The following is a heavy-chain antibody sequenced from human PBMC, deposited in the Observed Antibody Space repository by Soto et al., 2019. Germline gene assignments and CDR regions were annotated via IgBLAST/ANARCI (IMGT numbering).Heavy chain of an antibody. CDR3: AKQSGLLLLGYFDY. J-gene: IGHJ4*02. D-gene: IGHD3-22*01. Sequence: EVQLLESGGGLVQPGGSLRLSCAASGVTFSSYAMSWVRQAPGKGLEWVSGISASGGSTKYGDSVKGRFTISRDNSNNTLFLQMNSLRADDTAVYYCAKQSGLLLLGYFDYWGQGTLVTVSS. CDR2: ISASGGST. CDR1: GVTFSSYA. V-gene: IGHV3-23*01.